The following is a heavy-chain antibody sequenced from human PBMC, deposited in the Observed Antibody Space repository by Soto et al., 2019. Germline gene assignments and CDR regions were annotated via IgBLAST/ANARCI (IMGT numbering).Heavy chain of an antibody. Sequence: KPSETLSLTCAVSGDSISSANWWSWVRQSPGKGLEWIGEVYHSGTTHYNPSLKSRVTISVDKSKNQFSLKLISVTAADTAVYYCANSPHGPTVIPMVRWGQGTLVTVSS. CDR2: VYHSGTT. D-gene: IGHD2-8*01. CDR1: GDSISSANW. J-gene: IGHJ4*02. V-gene: IGHV4-4*02. CDR3: ANSPHGPTVIPMVR.